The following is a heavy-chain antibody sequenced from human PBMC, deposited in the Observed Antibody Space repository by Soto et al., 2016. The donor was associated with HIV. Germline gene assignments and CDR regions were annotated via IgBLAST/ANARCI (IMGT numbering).Heavy chain of an antibody. V-gene: IGHV4-59*11. J-gene: IGHJ3*02. CDR3: ARTNAFDI. Sequence: VQLQESGPRLVKPSETLSLTCTVSGGSINGHHWNWIRQSPGKGLEWIECIFYSGNTYYNPSLKSRVTISIDTSKNQFYLNLSSVTDADTAIYYCARTNAFDIWGQGTMVTVSS. CDR1: GGSINGHH. CDR2: IFYSGNT.